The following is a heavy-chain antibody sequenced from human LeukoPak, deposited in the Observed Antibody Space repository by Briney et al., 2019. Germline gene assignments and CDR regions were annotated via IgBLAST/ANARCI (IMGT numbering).Heavy chain of an antibody. Sequence: PGGSLRLSCAASGFTFSSYGMHWVRQAPGKGLEWVAFIRYDVSNKYYADSVKGRFTISRDNSKNTLYLQMNSLRAEDTAVYYCAKDSNYGSGSYYNVRYYYYGMGVWGQGTTVTVSS. J-gene: IGHJ6*02. D-gene: IGHD3-10*01. CDR1: GFTFSSYG. V-gene: IGHV3-30*02. CDR3: AKDSNYGSGSYYNVRYYYYGMGV. CDR2: IRYDVSNK.